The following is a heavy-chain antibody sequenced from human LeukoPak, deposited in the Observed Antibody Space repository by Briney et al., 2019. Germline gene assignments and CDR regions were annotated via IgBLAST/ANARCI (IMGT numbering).Heavy chain of an antibody. CDR3: ARDRDYDFWSGYLGDDAFDI. CDR1: GFTFSSYS. J-gene: IGHJ3*02. Sequence: PGGSLRLSCAASGFTFSSYSMNWVRQAPGKGLEWVSSISSSSSYIYYADSVKGRFTISRDNAKNSLYLQMNSLRAEDTAVYYCARDRDYDFWSGYLGDDAFDIWGQGTMVTVSS. CDR2: ISSSSSYI. D-gene: IGHD3-3*01. V-gene: IGHV3-21*01.